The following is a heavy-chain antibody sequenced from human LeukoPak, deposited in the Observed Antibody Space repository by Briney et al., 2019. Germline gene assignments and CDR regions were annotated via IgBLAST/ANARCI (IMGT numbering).Heavy chain of an antibody. Sequence: SETLSLTCTVSGGSISSYYWSWIRQPPGKGLEWIGYIYYSGSANYNPSLKSRVTISVDTSKNQFSLKLSSVTAADTAVYYCARRDSSSWYQEDWFDPWGQGTLVTVSS. CDR2: IYYSGSA. V-gene: IGHV4-59*01. CDR3: ARRDSSSWYQEDWFDP. D-gene: IGHD6-13*01. J-gene: IGHJ5*02. CDR1: GGSISSYY.